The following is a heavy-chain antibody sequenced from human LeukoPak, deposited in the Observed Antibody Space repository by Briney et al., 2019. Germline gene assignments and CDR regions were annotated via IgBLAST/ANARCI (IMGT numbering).Heavy chain of an antibody. CDR2: IIPIFGTA. J-gene: IGHJ2*01. Sequence: SVKVSCKASGGTFSSYAISWVRQAPGQGLEWMGGIIPIFGTANYAQKFQGRVTITADESTSTAYMELSSLRSEDTAVYYCASLGQPVGWFDLWGRGTLVTVSS. V-gene: IGHV1-69*13. D-gene: IGHD3-16*01. CDR1: GGTFSSYA. CDR3: ASLGQPVGWFDL.